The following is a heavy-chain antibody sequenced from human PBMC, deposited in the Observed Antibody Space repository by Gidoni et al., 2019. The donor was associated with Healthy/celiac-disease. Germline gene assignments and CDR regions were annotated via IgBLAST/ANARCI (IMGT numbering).Heavy chain of an antibody. J-gene: IGHJ4*02. CDR2: ISYDGSNK. D-gene: IGHD2-2*01. V-gene: IGHV3-30*04. CDR3: ARGVAVVVPAALCY. CDR1: GFTFSSYA. Sequence: QVQLVESGGGVVQPGRSLRLSCAASGFTFSSYAMHWVRQAPGKGLEWVAVISYDGSNKYYADSVKGRFTISRDNSKNTLYLQMNSLRAEDTAVYYCARGVAVVVPAALCYWGQGTLVTVSS.